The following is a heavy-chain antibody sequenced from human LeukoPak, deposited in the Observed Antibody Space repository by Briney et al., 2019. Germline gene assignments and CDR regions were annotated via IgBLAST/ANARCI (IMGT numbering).Heavy chain of an antibody. CDR1: GGSISSGGHY. Sequence: SETLSLTCTVSGGSISSGGHYWSWIRQPAGKGLEYLGRIYSTGSTNYNPSLRSRVTISADTSKNHFSLKLSSVTAADTAVHYCARVTIAAAGTGYYFDYWGQGTLVTVSS. D-gene: IGHD6-13*01. V-gene: IGHV4-61*02. J-gene: IGHJ4*02. CDR2: IYSTGST. CDR3: ARVTIAAAGTGYYFDY.